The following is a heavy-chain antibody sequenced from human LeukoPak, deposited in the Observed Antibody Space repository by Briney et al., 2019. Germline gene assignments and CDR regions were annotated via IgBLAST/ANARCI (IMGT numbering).Heavy chain of an antibody. CDR1: GFTFSSYW. CDR3: ARDPNYGG. Sequence: GGSLRLSCAASGFTFSSYWMHWVRQAPGKGLVWVSRIYGDGSSTSYADSVKGRFTISRDNAKNTLYLQMNSLRAEDTVVYYCARDPNYGGWGQGTLVTVSS. CDR2: IYGDGSST. J-gene: IGHJ4*02. D-gene: IGHD1-7*01. V-gene: IGHV3-74*01.